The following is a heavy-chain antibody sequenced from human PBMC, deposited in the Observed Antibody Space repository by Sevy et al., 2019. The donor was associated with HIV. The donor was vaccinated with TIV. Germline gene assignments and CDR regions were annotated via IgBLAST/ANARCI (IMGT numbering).Heavy chain of an antibody. CDR2: IYYSGST. CDR1: GGSISSGDYY. CDR3: ARGTVLLWFGELLTIGGYFDY. V-gene: IGHV4-30-4*01. D-gene: IGHD3-10*01. J-gene: IGHJ4*02. Sequence: SETLSLTCTVSGGSISSGDYYWSWIRQPPGKGLEWIGYIYYSGSTYYNPSLKSRVTISVDTSKNQFSLKLSSVTAADTAGYYCARGTVLLWFGELLTIGGYFDYWGQGTLVTVSS.